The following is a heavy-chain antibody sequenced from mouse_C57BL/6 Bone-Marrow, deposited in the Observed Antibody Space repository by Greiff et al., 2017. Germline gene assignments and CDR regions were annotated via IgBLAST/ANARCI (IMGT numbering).Heavy chain of an antibody. CDR1: GYTFTDYY. CDR2: IFPGSGST. V-gene: IGHV1-75*01. J-gene: IGHJ3*01. D-gene: IGHD2-3*01. CDR3: ASERWLLRAWFAY. Sequence: QVQLKESGPELVKPGASVKISCKASGYTFTDYYINWVKQRPGQGLEWIGWIFPGSGSTYYNEKFKGKATLTVDKSSSTAYMLLSSLTSEDSAVYFCASERWLLRAWFAYWGQGTLVTVSA.